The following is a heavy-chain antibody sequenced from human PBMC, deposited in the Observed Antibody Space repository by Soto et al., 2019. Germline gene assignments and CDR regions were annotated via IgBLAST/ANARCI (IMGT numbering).Heavy chain of an antibody. Sequence: GGSQRHSCSASGFTFSSYGMSWVRQAPGKGLEWVSGISASGRDTYYADSVKDRFTISRDNSKNTVYLQVNSLRADDTAIYYCAKGKSSGWYYFDYWGQGTPVTVSS. J-gene: IGHJ4*02. CDR1: GFTFSSYG. CDR2: ISASGRDT. D-gene: IGHD6-19*01. CDR3: AKGKSSGWYYFDY. V-gene: IGHV3-23*01.